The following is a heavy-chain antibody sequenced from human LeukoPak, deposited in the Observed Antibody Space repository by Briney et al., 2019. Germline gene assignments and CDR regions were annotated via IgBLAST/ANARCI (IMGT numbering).Heavy chain of an antibody. CDR1: GYTFTSYD. D-gene: IGHD2-15*01. V-gene: IGHV1-8*01. J-gene: IGHJ4*02. CDR2: MNPNSGNT. Sequence: ASVKVSCKSSGYTFTSYDINWVRQATGPGLERMGWMNPNSGNTGYSQKFQGRVTITRNTSISTAYMELSSLRSEDTAVYYCARRGRGGFDYWGQGTLVTVSS. CDR3: ARRGRGGFDY.